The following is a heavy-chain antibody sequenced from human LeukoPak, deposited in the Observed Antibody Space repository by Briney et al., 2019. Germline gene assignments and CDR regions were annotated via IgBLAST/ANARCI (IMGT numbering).Heavy chain of an antibody. CDR1: GYTFTGYY. V-gene: IGHV1-2*02. CDR2: INPNSGGT. D-gene: IGHD6-19*01. CDR3: ARDAVAGTSDYYYYYMDV. J-gene: IGHJ6*03. Sequence: ASVKVSCKASGYTFTGYYMHWVRQAPGQGLEWMGWINPNSGGTNYAQKFQGRVTMTRDTSISTACMELSRLRSDDTAVYYCARDAVAGTSDYYYYYMDVWGKGTTVTVSS.